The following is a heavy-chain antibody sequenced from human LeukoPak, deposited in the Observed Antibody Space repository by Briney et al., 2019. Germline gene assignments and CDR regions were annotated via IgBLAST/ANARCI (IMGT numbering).Heavy chain of an antibody. V-gene: IGHV3-23*01. Sequence: GGSLRLSCAASGFTFTSYSMNWVRRAPGKGLEWVSTISGGGGSTYYADSVKGRFTISRDNSKNTLYPQMNSLRAEDTAVYYCAKDLESYVWGELPDYWGQGTLVTVSS. CDR1: GFTFTSYS. CDR2: ISGGGGST. CDR3: AKDLESYVWGELPDY. D-gene: IGHD3-16*01. J-gene: IGHJ4*02.